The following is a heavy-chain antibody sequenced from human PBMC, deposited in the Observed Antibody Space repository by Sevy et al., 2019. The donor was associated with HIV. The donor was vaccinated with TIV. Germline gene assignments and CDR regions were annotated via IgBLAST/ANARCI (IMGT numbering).Heavy chain of an antibody. CDR3: ASGGYYDSSANYDRFEYFQH. CDR1: GGSISSYY. J-gene: IGHJ1*01. D-gene: IGHD3-22*01. V-gene: IGHV4-4*07. CDR2: IYTSGST. Sequence: SESLSLTCTVSGGSISSYYWSWIRQPAGKGLEWIGRIYTSGSTNYNPSLKSRVTMSVDTSKNQFSLKLSSVTAADTAVYYSASGGYYDSSANYDRFEYFQHWGQGTLVTVSS.